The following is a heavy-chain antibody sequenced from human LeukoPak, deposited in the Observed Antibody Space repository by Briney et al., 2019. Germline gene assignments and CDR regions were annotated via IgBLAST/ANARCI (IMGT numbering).Heavy chain of an antibody. CDR3: ARGPVAVAGTAPFDY. Sequence: GGSLRLSCAASGFTFSSYALHWVRLAPGKGLEYVSAISSNGGSTYYANSVKGRFTISRDNSKNTLYLQMGSLRDEDMGVYYCARGPVAVAGTAPFDYWGQGTVVSVSS. CDR1: GFTFSSYA. J-gene: IGHJ4*02. CDR2: ISSNGGST. D-gene: IGHD6-19*01. V-gene: IGHV3-64*01.